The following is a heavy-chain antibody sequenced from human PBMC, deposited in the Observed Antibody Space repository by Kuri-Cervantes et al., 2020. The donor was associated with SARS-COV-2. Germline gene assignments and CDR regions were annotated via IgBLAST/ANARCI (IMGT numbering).Heavy chain of an antibody. CDR3: AEHQRGYSYGRDDYYYGMDV. CDR1: GGSISSYY. Sequence: GSLRLSCTVSGGSISSYYWSWIRQPPGKGLEWIGYIYYSGSTNYNPSLKSRVTISVDTSKNQFSLKLSSVTAADTAVYYCAEHQRGYSYGRDDYYYGMDVWGQGTTVTVSS. V-gene: IGHV4-59*01. D-gene: IGHD5-18*01. CDR2: IYYSGST. J-gene: IGHJ6*02.